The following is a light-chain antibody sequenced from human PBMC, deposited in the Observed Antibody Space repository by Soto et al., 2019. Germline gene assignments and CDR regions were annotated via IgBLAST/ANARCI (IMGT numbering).Light chain of an antibody. J-gene: IGLJ1*01. CDR3: GTWDSSLSAGGV. CDR1: SSNIGNNY. Sequence: QSVLTQPPSMSAAPGQKVTISCSGSSSNIGNNYVSWYQQLPGTAPKLLIYENNKRPSGIPDRLSGSKSGTSATLGITGLQTGDEADYYCGTWDSSLSAGGVFGTGTKVTAL. V-gene: IGLV1-51*02. CDR2: ENN.